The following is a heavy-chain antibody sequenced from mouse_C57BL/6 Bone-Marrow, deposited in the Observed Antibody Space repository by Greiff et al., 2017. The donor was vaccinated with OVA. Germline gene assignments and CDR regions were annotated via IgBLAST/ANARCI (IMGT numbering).Heavy chain of an antibody. CDR1: GFTFNTYA. D-gene: IGHD2-5*01. V-gene: IGHV10-3*01. CDR3: VGVSDYSNYPWYFDV. CDR2: IRSKSSNYAT. Sequence: EVMLVESGGGLVQPKGSLKLSCAASGFTFNTYAMHWVRQAPGKGLEWVARIRSKSSNYATYYADSVKDRFTISRDDSQSMLYLQMNNLRTEDTAMYYCVGVSDYSNYPWYFDVWGTGTTVTVSS. J-gene: IGHJ1*03.